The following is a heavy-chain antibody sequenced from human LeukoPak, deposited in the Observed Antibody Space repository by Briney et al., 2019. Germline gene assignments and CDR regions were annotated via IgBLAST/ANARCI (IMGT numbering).Heavy chain of an antibody. J-gene: IGHJ4*02. V-gene: IGHV1-2*02. CDR1: GYGFTRNA. CDR3: ARRGLKATGVVDY. CDR2: INPNSGGT. D-gene: IGHD5-12*01. Sequence: ASVKVSCKASGYGFTRNAMHWVRQAPGQGLEWMGWINPNSGGTNYAQKFQGRVTMTRDTSISTAYMELSRLRSDDTAVYYCARRGLKATGVVDYWGQGTLVTVSS.